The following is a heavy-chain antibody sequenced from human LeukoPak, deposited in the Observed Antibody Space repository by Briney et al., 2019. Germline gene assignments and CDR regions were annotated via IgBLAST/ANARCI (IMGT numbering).Heavy chain of an antibody. V-gene: IGHV3-7*01. CDR2: IKQDGSEK. D-gene: IGHD3-9*01. CDR1: GFTFSSYW. J-gene: IGHJ5*02. Sequence: GGSLRLSCAASGFTFSSYWMHWVRQAPGEGLEWVANIKQDGSEKYYVDSVKGRFTISRDNAKNSLYLQMNSLRDEDTAVYYCARGGSYYDILTGLNWFDPWGQGTLVTVSS. CDR3: ARGGSYYDILTGLNWFDP.